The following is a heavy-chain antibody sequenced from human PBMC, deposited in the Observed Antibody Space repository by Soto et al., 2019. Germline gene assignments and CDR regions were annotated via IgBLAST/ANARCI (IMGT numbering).Heavy chain of an antibody. CDR1: GGSISSYY. J-gene: IGHJ4*02. V-gene: IGHV4-59*01. D-gene: IGHD3-22*01. Sequence: QVQLQESGPGLVKPSETLSLTCTVSGGSISSYYWSWIRQPPGKGLEWIGYIYYSGSTNYNPSLKSRVTISVDTSKNQFSLKLSSVTAADTAVYYCARDNYHSSGGLDYWGQGTLVTVSS. CDR3: ARDNYHSSGGLDY. CDR2: IYYSGST.